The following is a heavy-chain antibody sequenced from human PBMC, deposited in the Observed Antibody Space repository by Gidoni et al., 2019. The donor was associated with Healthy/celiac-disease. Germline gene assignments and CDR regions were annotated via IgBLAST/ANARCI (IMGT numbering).Heavy chain of an antibody. CDR1: GYTFTGYY. CDR3: ARDSSMGYYDFWSGSPYYFDY. V-gene: IGHV1-2*02. D-gene: IGHD3-3*01. Sequence: QVQLVQSGAEVKKPGASVKVSCQASGYTFTGYYMPWARQAPGQGREWMGLINPNSGGTNYAQKFQGRVTMTRDTSISTAYMELSRLRSDDTAVYYCARDSSMGYYDFWSGSPYYFDYWGQGTLVTVSS. CDR2: INPNSGGT. J-gene: IGHJ4*02.